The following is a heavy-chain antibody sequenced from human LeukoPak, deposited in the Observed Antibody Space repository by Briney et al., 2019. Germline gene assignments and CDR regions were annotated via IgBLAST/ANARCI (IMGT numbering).Heavy chain of an antibody. Sequence: ASVKVSCKASGNTFISYAMNWVRQAPGQGLEWMGWINTNTGNPTYAQGFTGRFVFSLDTSVSTAYLQISSLRAEDTAVYYCARYPYSSSWYPYYFDYWGQGTLVTVSS. CDR3: ARYPYSSSWYPYYFDY. J-gene: IGHJ4*02. V-gene: IGHV7-4-1*02. CDR1: GNTFISYA. D-gene: IGHD6-13*01. CDR2: INTNTGNP.